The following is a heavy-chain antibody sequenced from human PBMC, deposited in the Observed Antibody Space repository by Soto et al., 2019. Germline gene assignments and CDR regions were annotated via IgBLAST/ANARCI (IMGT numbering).Heavy chain of an antibody. Sequence: VQSGAEVRKPGSSVRVSCEVSGDTFTSHTINWLRQAPGQGLEWMGGVIPVFGSPTYAQRFQARLSITADTSTQTAYMELSSLTSDDTAFYFGARAITGTNNWFDSWGQGTLVTVSS. V-gene: IGHV1-69*06. CDR3: ARAITGTNNWFDS. D-gene: IGHD1-20*01. J-gene: IGHJ5*01. CDR1: GDTFTSHT. CDR2: VIPVFGSP.